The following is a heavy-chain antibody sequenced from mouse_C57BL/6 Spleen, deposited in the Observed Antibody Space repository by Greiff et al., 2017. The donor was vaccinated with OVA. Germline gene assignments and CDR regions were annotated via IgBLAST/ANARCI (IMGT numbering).Heavy chain of an antibody. V-gene: IGHV5-17*01. Sequence: EVKLMESGGGLVKPGGSLKLSCAASGFTFSDYGMHWVRQAPEKGLEWVAYISSGSSTIYYADTVKGRFTISRDNAKNTLFLQMTSRRAEDTAMYYCASKDGSSPWGQGTLVTVSA. CDR3: ASKDGSSP. CDR1: GFTFSDYG. D-gene: IGHD1-1*01. CDR2: ISSGSSTI. J-gene: IGHJ3*01.